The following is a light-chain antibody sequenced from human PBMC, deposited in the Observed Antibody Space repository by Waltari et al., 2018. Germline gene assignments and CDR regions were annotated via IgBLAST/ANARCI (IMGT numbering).Light chain of an antibody. V-gene: IGKV3-20*01. Sequence: EIVMTQSPGTLTLSPGERATLSYRASQRVGSNYLAWYQRKPGQAPRLLVYGASNRATGIPDRFSGSGSGTDFTLTISRLEPEDFAVYYCHQYATSPLTFGQGTKVEI. J-gene: IGKJ1*01. CDR3: HQYATSPLT. CDR2: GAS. CDR1: QRVGSNY.